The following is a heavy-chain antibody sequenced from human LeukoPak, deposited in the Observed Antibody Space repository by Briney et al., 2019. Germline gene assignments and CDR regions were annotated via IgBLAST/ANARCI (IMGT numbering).Heavy chain of an antibody. CDR3: AREAKSTRDV. J-gene: IGHJ6*04. D-gene: IGHD2-2*01. CDR2: IYTSGST. Sequence: SETLSLTCAVFGGSFSGYYWSWIRQPAGKGLEWIGRIYTSGSTNYNPSLKSRVTISVDTSKNQFSLKLSSVTAADTAVYYCAREAKSTRDVWGKGTTVTVSS. CDR1: GGSFSGYY. V-gene: IGHV4-4*07.